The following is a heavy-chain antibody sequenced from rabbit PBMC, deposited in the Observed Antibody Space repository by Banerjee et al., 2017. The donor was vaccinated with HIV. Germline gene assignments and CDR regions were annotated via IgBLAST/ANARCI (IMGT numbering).Heavy chain of an antibody. V-gene: IGHV1S40*01. CDR3: ARDIIRRDL. D-gene: IGHD1-1*01. Sequence: QSLEESGGDLVKPGASLALTCTASGFTLSSSYYMCWVRQAPGKGLEWIASIDAGSSGSTYYASWAKGRFTISKTSSTTVTLQMTSLTAADTATYFCARDIIRRDLWGPGTL. J-gene: IGHJ4*01. CDR2: IDAGSSGST. CDR1: GFTLSSSYY.